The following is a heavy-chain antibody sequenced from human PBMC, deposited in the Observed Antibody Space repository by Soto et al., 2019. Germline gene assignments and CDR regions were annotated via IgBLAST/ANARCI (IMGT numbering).Heavy chain of an antibody. D-gene: IGHD6-13*01. Sequence: EVQLLESGGGLVQPGGSLRLSCAASGFTFSNYAVTWVRQAPGKGLEWVSTISGSGGSTYYADSVKGRFTISRDNSKNTRYLQMNSRRAEDTAVYYCAKDQGSSWSELDSWGQGTLVTVSS. CDR3: AKDQGSSWSELDS. CDR2: ISGSGGST. CDR1: GFTFSNYA. V-gene: IGHV3-23*01. J-gene: IGHJ4*02.